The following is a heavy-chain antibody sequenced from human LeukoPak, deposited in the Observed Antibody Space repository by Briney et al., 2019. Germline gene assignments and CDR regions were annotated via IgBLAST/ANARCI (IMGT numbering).Heavy chain of an antibody. CDR1: GGSISSYY. D-gene: IGHD6-19*01. CDR3: AGSGWSFDAFDF. J-gene: IGHJ3*01. V-gene: IGHV4-59*08. CDR2: IHHSGST. Sequence: SETLSLTCTVSGGSISSYYWSWIRQPPGKGLEWIGYIHHSGSTNYSPSLKSRVTISVNTSKNRFSLRLSSLTAADTAVYFCAGSGWSFDAFDFWGQGTMVTVSS.